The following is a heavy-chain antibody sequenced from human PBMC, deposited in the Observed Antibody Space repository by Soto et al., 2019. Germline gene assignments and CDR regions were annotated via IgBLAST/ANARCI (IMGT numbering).Heavy chain of an antibody. J-gene: IGHJ4*02. CDR2: INPNSGGT. V-gene: IGHV1-2*04. CDR3: ARGVRITGTAIDFDY. Sequence: ASVKVSCKASGYTFTGYYMHWVRQAPGQGLEWVGWINPNSGGTNYAQKFQGWVTMTRDTSISTAYMELSRLRSDDTAVYYCARGVRITGTAIDFDYWGQGTLVTVSS. CDR1: GYTFTGYY. D-gene: IGHD1-7*01.